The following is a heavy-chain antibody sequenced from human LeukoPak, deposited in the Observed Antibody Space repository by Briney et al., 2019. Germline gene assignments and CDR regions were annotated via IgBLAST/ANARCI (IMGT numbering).Heavy chain of an antibody. CDR2: TSGSGGST. J-gene: IGHJ5*02. V-gene: IGHV3-23*01. CDR3: AKDRSHGSGSYLDWFDP. Sequence: GGSLRLSCAASGFAFSSYAMSWVRQAPGKGLEWVSATSGSGGSTYYADSVKGRFTISRDNSKNTLYLQMNSLRAEDTAVYYCAKDRSHGSGSYLDWFDPWGQGTLVTVSS. CDR1: GFAFSSYA. D-gene: IGHD3-10*01.